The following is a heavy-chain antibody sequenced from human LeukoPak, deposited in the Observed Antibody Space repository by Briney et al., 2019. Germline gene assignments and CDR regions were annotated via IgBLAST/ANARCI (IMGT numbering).Heavy chain of an antibody. Sequence: PSETLSLACTVSGGSISSYYWSWIRQPAGKGLEWIGRIYTSGSTNYNPSLKSRVTMSVDTSKNQFSLKLSSVTAADTAVYYCARAGYYYASSGYYWPPDYWGQGTLVTVSS. D-gene: IGHD3-22*01. V-gene: IGHV4-4*07. CDR2: IYTSGST. CDR3: ARAGYYYASSGYYWPPDY. CDR1: GGSISSYY. J-gene: IGHJ4*02.